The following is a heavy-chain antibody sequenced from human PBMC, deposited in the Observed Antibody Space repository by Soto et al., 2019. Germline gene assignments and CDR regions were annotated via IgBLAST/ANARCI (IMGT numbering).Heavy chain of an antibody. D-gene: IGHD3-10*01. CDR1: GGSVTNDNW. V-gene: IGHV4-4*02. CDR3: SAGGGGGNY. J-gene: IGHJ4*02. Sequence: QVQLQESGPGLVKPSGTLSLTCAVSGGSVTNDNWWSWVRQPPGKGLEWIGETYHSGSTNYNPPLQSRVTISIDTSNNQFSLKLNSVPAADTAVYSCSAGGGGGNYWGQGTLVTVSS. CDR2: TYHSGST.